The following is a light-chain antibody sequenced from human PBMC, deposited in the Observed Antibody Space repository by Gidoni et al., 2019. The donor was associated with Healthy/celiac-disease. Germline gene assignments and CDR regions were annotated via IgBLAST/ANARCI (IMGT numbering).Light chain of an antibody. Sequence: DIVLTQSPGTLPLSPGERATLSCRASQSVSSSYLAWYQQKPGQAPRLLIYGASSRATGIPDRFSGSGSGTDFTLTISRLEPEDFAVYDCQQYGSSPPITFGQXTRLEIK. J-gene: IGKJ5*01. CDR3: QQYGSSPPIT. V-gene: IGKV3-20*01. CDR2: GAS. CDR1: QSVSSSY.